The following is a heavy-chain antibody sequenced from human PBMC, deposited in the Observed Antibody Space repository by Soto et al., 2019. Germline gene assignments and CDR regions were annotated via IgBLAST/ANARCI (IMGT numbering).Heavy chain of an antibody. CDR3: TRYLGSSGWYKDY. V-gene: IGHV3-21*01. D-gene: IGHD6-19*01. J-gene: IGHJ4*02. CDR1: GFTFSSYS. CDR2: ISSSSSYI. Sequence: GGSLRLSCAASGFTFSSYSMNWVRQAPGKGLEWVSSISSSSSYIYYADSVKGRFTISRDNAKNSLYLQMNSLRAEDTAVYYCTRYLGSSGWYKDYWGQGTLVTVSS.